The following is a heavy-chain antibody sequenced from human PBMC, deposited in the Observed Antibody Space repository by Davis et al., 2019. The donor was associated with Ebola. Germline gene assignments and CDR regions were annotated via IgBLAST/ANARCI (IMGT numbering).Heavy chain of an antibody. Sequence: PGGSLRLSCAASGFTFSSYAMSWVRQAPGKGLEWVSAISGSGGSTYYADPVKGRFTISRDNSKNTLYLQMNSLRADDTALYYCAKGGARYFYHYYGMDVWGQGTTVTVSS. J-gene: IGHJ6*02. CDR2: ISGSGGST. CDR3: AKGGARYFYHYYGMDV. V-gene: IGHV3-23*01. CDR1: GFTFSSYA. D-gene: IGHD2/OR15-2a*01.